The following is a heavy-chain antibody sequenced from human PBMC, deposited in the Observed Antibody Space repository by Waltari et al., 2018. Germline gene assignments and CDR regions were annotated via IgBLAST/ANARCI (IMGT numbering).Heavy chain of an antibody. Sequence: QVQLQESGPGLVKPSETLSLTCTVSGGSISRYYWSWIRKPPGKGLEWIGYSYYSGSTNYNPSLKSRVTISVDTSKNQFSLKLSSVTAADTAVYYCARTRPQTTIFGVVEGAFDYWGQGTLVTVSS. J-gene: IGHJ4*02. V-gene: IGHV4-59*01. D-gene: IGHD3-3*01. CDR2: SYYSGST. CDR1: GGSISRYY. CDR3: ARTRPQTTIFGVVEGAFDY.